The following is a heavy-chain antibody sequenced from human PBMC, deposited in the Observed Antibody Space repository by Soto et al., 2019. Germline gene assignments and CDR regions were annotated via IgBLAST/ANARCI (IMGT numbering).Heavy chain of an antibody. CDR2: IYSSGST. V-gene: IGHV4-4*07. Sequence: SETLSLTCTVSVGAVNSDYWTWIRQPAGKGLEWIGRIYSSGSTKYNPSLQSRVTMSLDTSKNQFSLRLTSVTAADTAVYYCARGQRFSDWFDPWGQGTLVTVSS. D-gene: IGHD3-3*01. CDR1: VGAVNSDY. J-gene: IGHJ5*02. CDR3: ARGQRFSDWFDP.